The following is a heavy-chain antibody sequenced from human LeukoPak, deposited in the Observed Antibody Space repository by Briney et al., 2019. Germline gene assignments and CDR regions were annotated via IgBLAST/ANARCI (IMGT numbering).Heavy chain of an antibody. CDR3: ARAPEYGLYYFDY. D-gene: IGHD1-14*01. V-gene: IGHV4-34*01. CDR1: DEPVSGYS. J-gene: IGHJ4*02. Sequence: SETLSLTCLVYDEPVSGYSRSWIRQAPGKGLEWIGEINQSGSSHYNPSLKSRVTLSIDTSKNHFSLTLTTVTAADTAVYYCARAPEYGLYYFDYWGQGTLVTVSS. CDR2: INQSGSS.